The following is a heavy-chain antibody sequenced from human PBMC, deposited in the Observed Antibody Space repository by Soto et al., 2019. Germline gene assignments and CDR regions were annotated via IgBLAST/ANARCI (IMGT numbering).Heavy chain of an antibody. Sequence: QVQLQESGPGLVKPSQTLSLTCTVSGGSISSGGYYWSWLRQHPGNGLEWIGYIYYSGSTYYNPSLKSRVTISVDTSKIQFSLKLSAVTAADTAVYYCASGGDSSGSHWYFDLWGRGTLVTVSS. D-gene: IGHD3-22*01. J-gene: IGHJ2*01. CDR3: ASGGDSSGSHWYFDL. CDR2: IYYSGST. CDR1: GGSISSGGYY. V-gene: IGHV4-31*03.